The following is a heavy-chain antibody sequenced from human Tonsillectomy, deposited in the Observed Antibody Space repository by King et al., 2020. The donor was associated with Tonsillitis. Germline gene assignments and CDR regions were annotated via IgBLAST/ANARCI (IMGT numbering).Heavy chain of an antibody. CDR3: AREKGMAKLRGFDY. J-gene: IGHJ4*02. CDR1: GGSFSGYY. V-gene: IGHV4-34*01. D-gene: IGHD5-24*01. Sequence: QVQLQQWGAGLLKPSETLSLTCAVYGGSFSGYYWSWIRHSPGKGLEWIGEINHSGSTNHNPSLKSRVTISVETSKNQFSLKLSSVTAADTAVYYCAREKGMAKLRGFDYWGQGTLVTVSS. CDR2: INHSGST.